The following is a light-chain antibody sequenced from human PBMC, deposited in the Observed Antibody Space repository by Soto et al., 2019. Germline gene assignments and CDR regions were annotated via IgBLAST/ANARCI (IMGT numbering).Light chain of an antibody. J-gene: IGKJ1*01. CDR2: GIS. CDR3: QQYGGSPRT. CDR1: QSVTSNY. Sequence: EVVMTQSPATLSVSPGEGATLSCRASQSVTSNYLAWYQQKPGKAPRLLIHGISNRATGVPDRFSGSGSGTDFTLTISRLEPEDFAVYYCQQYGGSPRTFGQGTKV. V-gene: IGKV3-20*01.